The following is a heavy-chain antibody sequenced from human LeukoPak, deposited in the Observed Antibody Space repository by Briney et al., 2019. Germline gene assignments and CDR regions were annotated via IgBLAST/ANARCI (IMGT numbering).Heavy chain of an antibody. CDR1: GFTFSSYE. Sequence: GGSLRLSCAASGFTFSSYEMNWVRQAPGKGLEWVSYISSSGSTIYYADSVKGRFTISRDNAKNSLYLQMNSLRAEDTAVYYCARHFAPEAWFQAPWGQGTLVTVSS. CDR2: ISSSGSTI. J-gene: IGHJ5*02. CDR3: ARHFAPEAWFQAP. D-gene: IGHD3-10*01. V-gene: IGHV3-48*03.